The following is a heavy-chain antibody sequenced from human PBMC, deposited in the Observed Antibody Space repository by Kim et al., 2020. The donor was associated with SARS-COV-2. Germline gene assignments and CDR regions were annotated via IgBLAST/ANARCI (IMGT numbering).Heavy chain of an antibody. V-gene: IGHV3-48*02. Sequence: GGSLRLSCAASGFTFSTYSMNWVRQAPGEGLEWVSYISYSSGTIYYGDSVKGRFTISRDNAKNSLYLQMNSLRDEDTAVYYCARPRVDYYNGMDVWGQGT. CDR2: ISYSSGTI. J-gene: IGHJ6*02. CDR3: ARPRVDYYNGMDV. CDR1: GFTFSTYS.